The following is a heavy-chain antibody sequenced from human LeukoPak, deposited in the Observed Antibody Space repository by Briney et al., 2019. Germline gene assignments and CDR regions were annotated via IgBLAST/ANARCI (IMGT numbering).Heavy chain of an antibody. CDR1: GFTFSSYA. V-gene: IGHV3-30-3*01. Sequence: QSGGSLRLSCAASGFTFSSYAMHWVRQAPGKGLEWVAVISYDGSNKYYADSVKGRFTISRDNSKNTLYLQMNSLRAEDTAVYYCVKGDYCSGGSCGYYFDYWGQGTLVTVSS. D-gene: IGHD2-15*01. CDR3: VKGDYCSGGSCGYYFDY. CDR2: ISYDGSNK. J-gene: IGHJ4*02.